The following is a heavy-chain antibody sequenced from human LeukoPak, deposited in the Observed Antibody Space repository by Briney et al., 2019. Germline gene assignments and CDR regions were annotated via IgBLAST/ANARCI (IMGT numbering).Heavy chain of an antibody. Sequence: ASVKVSCKASGYTFTGYYMHWARQAPGQGLEWMGWINPNSGGTNYAQKFQGRVTMTRDTSISTAYMELSRLRSDDTAVYYCARDPGIAVADNYMDVWGKGTTVTVSS. V-gene: IGHV1-2*02. D-gene: IGHD6-19*01. CDR1: GYTFTGYY. CDR3: ARDPGIAVADNYMDV. CDR2: INPNSGGT. J-gene: IGHJ6*03.